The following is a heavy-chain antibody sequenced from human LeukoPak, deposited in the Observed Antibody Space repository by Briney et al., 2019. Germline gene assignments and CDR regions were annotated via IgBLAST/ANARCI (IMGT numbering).Heavy chain of an antibody. V-gene: IGHV1-2*02. J-gene: IGHJ4*02. CDR3: RLVVAATWLDY. Sequence: ASVKVSCKASGYTFTGYYMHWVRQAPGQGLEWMGWINPNSGGTNYAQKFQGRVTVTRDTSISTAYMELSRLRSDDTAVYYCRLVVAATWLDYWGQGTLVTVSS. D-gene: IGHD2-15*01. CDR2: INPNSGGT. CDR1: GYTFTGYY.